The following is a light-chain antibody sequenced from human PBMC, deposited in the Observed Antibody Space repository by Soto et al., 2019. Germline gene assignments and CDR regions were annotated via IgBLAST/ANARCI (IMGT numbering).Light chain of an antibody. CDR1: SSDVGGYKY. J-gene: IGLJ1*01. CDR2: DIR. V-gene: IGLV2-14*03. CDR3: SSYTSSSTRV. Sequence: QSALTQPASVSGSPGQSITISCTGTSSDVGGYKYVSWYQQHPGKAPKLMIYDIRNRPSGVSNRFSGSKSGNTASLTISGLQAEDEADYYCSSYTSSSTRVFGTGTSSPS.